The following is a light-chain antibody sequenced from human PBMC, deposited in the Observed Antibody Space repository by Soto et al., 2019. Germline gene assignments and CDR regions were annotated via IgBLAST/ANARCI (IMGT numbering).Light chain of an antibody. J-gene: IGKJ1*01. CDR2: GAS. V-gene: IGKV3-20*01. Sequence: EVVLTQSPGTLSLSPGDRATLSCRASQTISSNYFAWYQQKPGQAPRLLIYGASSRATGIPDRFSGSGSGTDFTLTISRLDPEDFAVYYCQQYTPSPTWTVGQGTKVENK. CDR3: QQYTPSPTWT. CDR1: QTISSNY.